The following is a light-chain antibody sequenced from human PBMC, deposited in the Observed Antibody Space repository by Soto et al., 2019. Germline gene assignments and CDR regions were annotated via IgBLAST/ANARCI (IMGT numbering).Light chain of an antibody. CDR1: QSVNSN. J-gene: IGKJ5*01. CDR3: QQYGSSPLIS. Sequence: EIVMTQSPATLSVSPGERATLSCRASQSVNSNLAWYQQKPGQAPRLLIYGASTRVAGIPARFSGSGSGTEFSLTISSLQSEDFAVYYCQQYGSSPLISFGQGTRLEIK. CDR2: GAS. V-gene: IGKV3-15*01.